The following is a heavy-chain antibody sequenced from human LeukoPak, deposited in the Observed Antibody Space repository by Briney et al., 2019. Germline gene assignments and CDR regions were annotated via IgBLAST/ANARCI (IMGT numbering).Heavy chain of an antibody. V-gene: IGHV1-2*02. Sequence: ASVKVSCKASGYTFTGYYMHWVRQAPGQGLEWMGWINPNSGGTNYAQKFQGRVTMTRDTSISTAYMELSRLRSDDTAVYYCARDRSGYASWFDPWAQGTLVTVSS. CDR2: INPNSGGT. CDR3: ARDRSGYASWFDP. J-gene: IGHJ5*02. D-gene: IGHD5-12*01. CDR1: GYTFTGYY.